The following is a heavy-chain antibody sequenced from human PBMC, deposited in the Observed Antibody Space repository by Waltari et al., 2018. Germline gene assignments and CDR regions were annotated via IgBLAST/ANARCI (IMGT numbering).Heavy chain of an antibody. V-gene: IGHV3-30*01. J-gene: IGHJ1*01. D-gene: IGHD2-15*01. CDR1: GFTFSSSS. Sequence: QVQVVESGGGVVQPGRSLRLSCAASGFTFSSSSLHWVRQAPGKGIEWVAVISYDGSNKYYADSVKGRFTISRDNSKNTLYLQMNSLRAEDTAVYYCARERLPITTGGGFQHWGQGTQVTVSS. CDR2: ISYDGSNK. CDR3: ARERLPITTGGGFQH.